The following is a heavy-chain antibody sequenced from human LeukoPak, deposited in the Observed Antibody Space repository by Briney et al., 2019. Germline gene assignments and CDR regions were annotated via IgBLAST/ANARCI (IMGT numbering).Heavy chain of an antibody. CDR1: GGSTSGGVYY. CDR3: ARARAVENWFDP. D-gene: IGHD5-24*01. J-gene: IGHJ5*02. CDR2: IYYSGST. V-gene: IGHV4-31*03. Sequence: SQTLSLTCTVSGGSTSGGVYYWSWIRQHPGEGLEWIGYIYYSGSTYYNPSLKSRVIISVDTSKNQFSLKLGSVTAADTAVYYCARARAVENWFDPWGQGTLVTASS.